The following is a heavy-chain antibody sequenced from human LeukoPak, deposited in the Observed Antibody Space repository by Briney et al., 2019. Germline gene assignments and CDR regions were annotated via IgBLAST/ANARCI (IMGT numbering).Heavy chain of an antibody. CDR1: GFTFSSYN. CDR2: IISSSSTI. Sequence: GGSLRLSCAASGFTFSSYNMNWVRQAPGKGLEWVSYIISSSSTIYYADPVKGRFTISRDNAKNSLYLQMNSLRAGDTAVYYCARDPHYCTNGVCYHYGMDVWGQGTTVTVSS. J-gene: IGHJ6*02. CDR3: ARDPHYCTNGVCYHYGMDV. V-gene: IGHV3-48*01. D-gene: IGHD2-8*01.